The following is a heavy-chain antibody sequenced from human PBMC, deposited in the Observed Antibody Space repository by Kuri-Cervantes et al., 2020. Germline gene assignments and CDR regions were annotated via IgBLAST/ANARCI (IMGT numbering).Heavy chain of an antibody. V-gene: IGHV1-69*05. CDR3: ARHHSGGLLWFGENDAFDI. Sequence: SVKVSCKASGGTFSSYAISWVRQAPGQGLEWMGGIIPIFGTANYAQKFQGRVTITTDESTSTAYMELSSLRSEDTAVYYCARHHSGGLLWFGENDAFDIWGQGTMVTVSS. D-gene: IGHD3-10*01. CDR1: GGTFSSYA. CDR2: IIPIFGTA. J-gene: IGHJ3*02.